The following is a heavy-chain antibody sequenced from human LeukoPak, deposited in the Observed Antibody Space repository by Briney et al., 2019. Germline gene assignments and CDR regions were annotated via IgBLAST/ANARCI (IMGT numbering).Heavy chain of an antibody. CDR2: IYYSGST. V-gene: IGHV4-59*01. Sequence: KSSETLSLTCTVSGGSISSYYWSWIRQPPGKGLEWIGYIYYSGSTNYNPSLKSRVTISVDTSKNQFSLKLSSVTAADTAVYYCARVPPESCSSTSCLWGGYYYYYYMDVWGKGTTVTVSS. J-gene: IGHJ6*03. D-gene: IGHD2-2*01. CDR1: GGSISSYY. CDR3: ARVPPESCSSTSCLWGGYYYYYYMDV.